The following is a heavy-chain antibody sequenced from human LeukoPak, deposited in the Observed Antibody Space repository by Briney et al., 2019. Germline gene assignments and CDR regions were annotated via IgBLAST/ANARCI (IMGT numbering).Heavy chain of an antibody. CDR3: ARGCFSSSWSPSGRRRYYGMDV. Sequence: PGGSLRLSCAASGFTFSSYAMNWVRQAPGKGLEWVSGISGSGDSTYSADSVKGRFTIYRDNSKNTLYLQMNSLRAEDTAVYYCARGCFSSSWSPSGRRRYYGMDVWGQGTTVTVSS. V-gene: IGHV3-23*01. CDR1: GFTFSSYA. CDR2: ISGSGDST. D-gene: IGHD6-13*01. J-gene: IGHJ6*02.